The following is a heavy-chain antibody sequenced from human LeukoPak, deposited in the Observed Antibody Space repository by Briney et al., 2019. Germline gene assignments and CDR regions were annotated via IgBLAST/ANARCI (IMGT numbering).Heavy chain of an antibody. Sequence: PGGSLRLSCAASGFTFSSYGMHWVRQAPGKGLKWVAFIRYDGSNKYYADSVKGRFTISRDNSKNTLYLQMNSLRAEDTAVYYCAKDKCSSTSCYNAFDIWGQGTMVTLSS. CDR3: AKDKCSSTSCYNAFDI. CDR2: IRYDGSNK. D-gene: IGHD2-2*02. J-gene: IGHJ3*02. V-gene: IGHV3-30*02. CDR1: GFTFSSYG.